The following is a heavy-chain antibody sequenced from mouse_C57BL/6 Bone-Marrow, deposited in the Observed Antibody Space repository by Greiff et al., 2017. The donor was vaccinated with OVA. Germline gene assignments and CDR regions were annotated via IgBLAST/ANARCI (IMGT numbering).Heavy chain of an antibody. Sequence: QVHVKQSGAELVRPGASVTLSCKASGYTFTDYEMHWVKQTPVHSLEWIGAIDPETGGTAYNQKFKGKAILTADKSSSTAYMELRSLTSEDSAVYYCTKSWDVGFFFDYWGQGTTLTVSS. J-gene: IGHJ2*01. D-gene: IGHD4-1*01. V-gene: IGHV1-15*01. CDR1: GYTFTDYE. CDR3: TKSWDVGFFFDY. CDR2: IDPETGGT.